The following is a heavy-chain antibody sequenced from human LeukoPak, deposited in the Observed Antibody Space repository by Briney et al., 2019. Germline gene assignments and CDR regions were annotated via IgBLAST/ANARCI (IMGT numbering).Heavy chain of an antibody. V-gene: IGHV1-46*01. CDR1: GYTFTSYY. D-gene: IGHD1-26*01. J-gene: IGHJ4*02. CDR3: AREELNG. CDR2: INPSGGST. Sequence: VASVKVSCKASGYTFTSYYMHWVRQAPGQGLEWMGIINPSGGSTSYAQKFQGRVTMTRDTSISTAYMELSRLRSDDTAVYYCAREELNGWGQGTLVTVSS.